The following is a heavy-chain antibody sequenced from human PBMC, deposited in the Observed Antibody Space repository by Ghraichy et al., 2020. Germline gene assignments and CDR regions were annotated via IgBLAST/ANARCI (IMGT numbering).Heavy chain of an antibody. J-gene: IGHJ6*02. V-gene: IGHV3-15*01. CDR3: TTDARGGVGEYYYYYYGMDV. CDR2: IKSKTDGGTT. Sequence: GGSLRLSCAASGFTFSNAWMSWVRQAPGKGLEWVGRIKSKTDGGTTDYAAPVKGRFTISRDDSKNTLYLQMNSLKTEDTAVYYCTTDARGGVGEYYYYYYGMDVWGQGTTVTVSS. D-gene: IGHD3-16*01. CDR1: GFTFSNAW.